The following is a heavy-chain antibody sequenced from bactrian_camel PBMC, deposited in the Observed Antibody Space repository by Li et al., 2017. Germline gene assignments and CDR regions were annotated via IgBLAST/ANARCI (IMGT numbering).Heavy chain of an antibody. CDR1: GFTFENSD. CDR3: AYHASYGFAY. Sequence: HVQLVESGGGSVQPGESLRISCTGSGFTFENSDVGWYRQGPGDECELVSSILSDGSRYYAESVKGRFTISRDDAKNTLYLQLNSLKTEDTAMYYCAYHASYGFAYWGQATQVTVS. V-gene: IGHV3S60*01. J-gene: IGHJ6*01. D-gene: IGHD5*01. CDR2: ILSDGSR.